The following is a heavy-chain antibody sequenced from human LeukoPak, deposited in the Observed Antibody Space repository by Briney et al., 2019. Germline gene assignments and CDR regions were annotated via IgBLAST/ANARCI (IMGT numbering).Heavy chain of an antibody. V-gene: IGHV4-39*07. CDR3: ARGYCSSTSCFHLKFFDY. CDR2: IYYSGST. Sequence: SETLSLTCTVSGGSISSSSYYWGWIRQPPGKGLEWIGSIYYSGSTYYNPSLKSRVTISVDTSKNQFSLKLSSVTAADTAVYYCARGYCSSTSCFHLKFFDYWGQGTLVTVSS. D-gene: IGHD2-2*01. CDR1: GGSISSSSYY. J-gene: IGHJ4*02.